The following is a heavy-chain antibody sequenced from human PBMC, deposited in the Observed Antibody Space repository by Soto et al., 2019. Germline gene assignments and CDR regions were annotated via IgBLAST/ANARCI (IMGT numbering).Heavy chain of an antibody. Sequence: GWSLRLSCSASGFTFSSYAMHWVRQAPGKGLEYVSAISSNGGSTYYADSVKGRFTISRDNSKNTLYLQMSSLRAEDTAVYYCVKDLREGDYAPYNWFDPWGQGTLVTASS. V-gene: IGHV3-64D*06. CDR1: GFTFSSYA. J-gene: IGHJ5*02. CDR2: ISSNGGST. CDR3: VKDLREGDYAPYNWFDP. D-gene: IGHD4-17*01.